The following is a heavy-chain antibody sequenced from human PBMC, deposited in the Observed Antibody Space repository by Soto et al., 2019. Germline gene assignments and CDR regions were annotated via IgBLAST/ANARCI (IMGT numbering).Heavy chain of an antibody. CDR1: GASINSFN. D-gene: IGHD6-13*01. V-gene: IGHV4-4*07. J-gene: IGHJ2*01. CDR3: ARDRGEYTSSWFWYFSH. CDR2: LNIAGTI. Sequence: PSETLSLTCSDSGASINSFNWNWVRQHAWKGPEWVGRLNIAGTINYNPSLKSRITMSMDTSKNQISPHLRSVTAADTAIYYCARDRGEYTSSWFWYFSHWGHGTLVTVSS.